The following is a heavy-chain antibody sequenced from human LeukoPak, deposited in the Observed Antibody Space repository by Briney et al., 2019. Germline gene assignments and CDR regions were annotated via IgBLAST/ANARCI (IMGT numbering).Heavy chain of an antibody. CDR3: ARHVVAVGFDY. CDR2: ITSSSRYI. Sequence: GGSLRLSCAASGFTFSTYSMNWVRQAPGKGLEWVSSITSSSRYIYYADSVKGRFTISRDNAKNSLYLQMNSLRAEGTAVYYCARHVVAVGFDYWGQGTLVTASS. CDR1: GFTFSTYS. V-gene: IGHV3-21*01. J-gene: IGHJ4*02. D-gene: IGHD3-22*01.